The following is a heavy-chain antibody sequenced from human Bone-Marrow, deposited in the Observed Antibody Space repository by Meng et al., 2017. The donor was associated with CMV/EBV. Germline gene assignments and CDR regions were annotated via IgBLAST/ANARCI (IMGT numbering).Heavy chain of an antibody. V-gene: IGHV4-61*01. D-gene: IGHD3/OR15-3a*01. CDR3: ARDVRGRTGDS. Sequence: SETLSLTCTVSGGSVSSAYDYWSWIRQPPGKGLEWIGYIYYSGSTNYNPSLKSRVTMSVDTSKNPFSLKLASVTAADTAIYYCARDVRGRTGDSWGQGTLVTVSS. CDR2: IYYSGST. CDR1: GGSVSSAYDY. J-gene: IGHJ4*02.